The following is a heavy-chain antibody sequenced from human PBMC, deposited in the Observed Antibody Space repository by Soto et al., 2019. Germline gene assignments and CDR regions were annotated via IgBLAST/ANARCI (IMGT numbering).Heavy chain of an antibody. CDR3: TTDGGWQPNYLTY. V-gene: IGHV3-15*01. D-gene: IGHD3-16*01. CDR2: IKRKIDGGTA. Sequence: EVQLVESGGGLVEPGGSLRLACATSGFTFNTAWMHWVRQAPGKGLEWVGRIKRKIDGGTADHAAPLKGRLTISRDDSKNTLYLQMDSLKTEDTAIYYCTTDGGWQPNYLTYWGQGTLVTVSS. CDR1: GFTFNTAW. J-gene: IGHJ4*02.